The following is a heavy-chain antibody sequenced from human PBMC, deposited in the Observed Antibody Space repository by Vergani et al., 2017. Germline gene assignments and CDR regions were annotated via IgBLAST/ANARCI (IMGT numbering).Heavy chain of an antibody. CDR1: GFTFSSYA. CDR3: ARVSPPGGTGYPPSYYFDY. V-gene: IGHV3-30-3*01. D-gene: IGHD3/OR15-3a*01. J-gene: IGHJ4*02. CDR2: ISYDGSNK. Sequence: QVHLVESGGGVVQPGRSLRLSCAASGFTFSSYAMHWVRQAPGKGLEWVAVISYDGSNKYYADSVKGRFTISRDNSKNTLYLQMNSLRAEDTAVYYCARVSPPGGTGYPPSYYFDYWGQGTLVTVSS.